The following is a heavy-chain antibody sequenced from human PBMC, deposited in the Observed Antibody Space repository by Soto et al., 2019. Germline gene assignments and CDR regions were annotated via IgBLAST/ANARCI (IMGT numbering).Heavy chain of an antibody. Sequence: ASVKVSCKASGYTFTSYYMHWVRQAPGQGLEWMGIINPSGGSTSYAQKLQGRVTMTRDTSTSTVYMELSSLRSEDTAVYYCAREDAPYVWGSYRASDYWGQGTLVTAPQ. V-gene: IGHV1-46*01. CDR2: INPSGGST. J-gene: IGHJ4*02. CDR3: AREDAPYVWGSYRASDY. D-gene: IGHD3-16*02. CDR1: GYTFTSYY.